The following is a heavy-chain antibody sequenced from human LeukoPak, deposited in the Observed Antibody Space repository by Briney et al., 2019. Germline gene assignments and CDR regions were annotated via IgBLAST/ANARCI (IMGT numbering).Heavy chain of an antibody. CDR3: AKDISTMVRGVIRYFDY. CDR1: GFTFSSYG. J-gene: IGHJ4*02. V-gene: IGHV3-30*18. D-gene: IGHD3-10*01. CDR2: ISYDGSNK. Sequence: PGGSLRLSCAASGFTFSSYGMHWVRQAPGKGLGWVAVISYDGSNKYYADSVKGRFTISRDNSKNTLYLQMNSLRAEDTAVYYCAKDISTMVRGVIRYFDYWGQGTLVTVSS.